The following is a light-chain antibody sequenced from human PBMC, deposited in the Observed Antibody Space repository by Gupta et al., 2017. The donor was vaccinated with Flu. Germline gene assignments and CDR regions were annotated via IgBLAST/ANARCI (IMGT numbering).Light chain of an antibody. CDR3: QHSDSLPWT. Sequence: DIEMTQAPSSLSASVGDRVTITCRSSQTITTYLNWYQLKPGEAPKLLVFAASKLETGVPPRFGGSGSGTDFALTITGLQAEDVASYYCQHSDSLPWTFGQGT. J-gene: IGKJ1*01. CDR1: QTITTY. CDR2: AAS. V-gene: IGKV1-39*01.